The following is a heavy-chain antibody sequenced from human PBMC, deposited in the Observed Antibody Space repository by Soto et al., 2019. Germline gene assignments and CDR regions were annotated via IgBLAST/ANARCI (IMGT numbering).Heavy chain of an antibody. CDR2: INPSGGST. D-gene: IGHD2-15*01. J-gene: IGHJ4*01. CDR1: VCTFASSY. Sequence: ASVMATSEESVCTFASSYMHWVRQAPGQGLEWMGIINPSGGSTSYAQKFQGRVTMTRDTSTSTVYMELSSLRSEDTAVYYCARDETPDGSGGSLSPSGYWG. V-gene: IGHV1-46*03. CDR3: ARDETPDGSGGSLSPSGY.